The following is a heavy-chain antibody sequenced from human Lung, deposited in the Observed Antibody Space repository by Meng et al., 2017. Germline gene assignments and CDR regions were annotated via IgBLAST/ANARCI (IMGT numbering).Heavy chain of an antibody. Sequence: GESLKISCAASGFMFDHYAIHCVRQPPGKGLEWVSLMSSDGGFTNYAESVKGPFTISRDNSKTSRYLQMHSLRVEDTAVYYRSKDVSSFGDSGDGLEYYFDYWGQGTLVTVSS. CDR3: SKDVSSFGDSGDGLEYYFDY. D-gene: IGHD4-17*01. CDR1: GFMFDHYA. CDR2: MSSDGGFT. J-gene: IGHJ4*02. V-gene: IGHV3-43D*03.